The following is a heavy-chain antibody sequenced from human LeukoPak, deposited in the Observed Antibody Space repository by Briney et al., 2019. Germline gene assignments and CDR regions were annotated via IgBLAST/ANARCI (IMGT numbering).Heavy chain of an antibody. CDR2: IYYSGST. Sequence: SETLSLTCAVYGGSFSGYYWSWIRQPPGKGLEWIGYIYYSGSTNYNPSLKSRVTISVDTSKNQFSLKLSSVTAADTAVYHCAREAMYSYGNNFDYWGQGTLVTVSS. CDR1: GGSFSGYY. D-gene: IGHD5-18*01. V-gene: IGHV4-59*01. CDR3: AREAMYSYGNNFDY. J-gene: IGHJ4*02.